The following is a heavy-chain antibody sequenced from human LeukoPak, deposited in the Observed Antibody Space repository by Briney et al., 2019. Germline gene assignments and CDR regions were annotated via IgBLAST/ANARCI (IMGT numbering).Heavy chain of an antibody. CDR3: ARSFTYYYDSSGYYY. J-gene: IGHJ4*02. V-gene: IGHV4-4*02. Sequence: NPSGTLSLTCAVSGGSISSSNWYTWVRQPPGKGLEWIGEIYHSGSTNYNPSLESRVTLSVDKSKNQFSLKLTSVTAADTAVYYCARSFTYYYDSSGYYYWGQGTLVTVSS. CDR2: IYHSGST. D-gene: IGHD3-22*01. CDR1: GGSISSSNW.